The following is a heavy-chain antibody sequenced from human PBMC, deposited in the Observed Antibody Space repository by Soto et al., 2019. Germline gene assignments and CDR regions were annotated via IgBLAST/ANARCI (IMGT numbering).Heavy chain of an antibody. CDR1: GGSISSGGYY. J-gene: IGHJ5*02. V-gene: IGHV4-31*03. CDR3: ARHWIAGSSIP. CDR2: IYYSGST. D-gene: IGHD2-21*01. Sequence: TLSLTCTVSGGSISSGGYYWSWIRQHPGKGLEWIGYIYYSGSTYYNPPLKSRVTIFVDTSKNQLSLKLSSVTAADTAVYYCARHWIAGSSIPWGQGTLVTVSS.